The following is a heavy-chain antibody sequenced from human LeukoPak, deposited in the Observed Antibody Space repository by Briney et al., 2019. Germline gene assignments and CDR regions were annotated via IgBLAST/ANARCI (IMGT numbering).Heavy chain of an antibody. D-gene: IGHD3-3*01. V-gene: IGHV3-53*01. CDR1: GFTVSSNY. Sequence: GGSLRLSCAASGFTVSSNYMSWVRQAPGKGLEWVSVIYSGGSTYYADSVKGRFTISRDNSKNTLYLQMNSLRAEDTAVYYCARAALYYDFWSGYYYFGYWGQGTLVTVSS. CDR3: ARAALYYDFWSGYYYFGY. CDR2: IYSGGST. J-gene: IGHJ4*02.